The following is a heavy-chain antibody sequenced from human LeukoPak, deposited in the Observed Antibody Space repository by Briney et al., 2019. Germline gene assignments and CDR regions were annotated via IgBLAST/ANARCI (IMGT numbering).Heavy chain of an antibody. CDR2: ISGSGGST. Sequence: GGTLRLSCAASGFTFSSYGMSWVRQAPGKGLEWVSAISGSGGSTYYADSVKGRFTISRDNSKNTLYLQMNSLRAEDTAVYYCAKDKAYDSSGLIGFWGRGTLVTVSS. CDR1: GFTFSSYG. CDR3: AKDKAYDSSGLIGF. D-gene: IGHD3-22*01. J-gene: IGHJ4*02. V-gene: IGHV3-23*01.